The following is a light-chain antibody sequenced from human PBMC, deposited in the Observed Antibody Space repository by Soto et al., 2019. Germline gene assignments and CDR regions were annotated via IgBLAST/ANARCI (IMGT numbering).Light chain of an antibody. CDR3: QSYNRSLSGSYV. V-gene: IGLV1-40*01. J-gene: IGLJ1*01. CDR1: SSNIGAGYD. Sequence: QSVLTQPPSVSGAPGQRVTISCTGSSSNIGAGYDVHWYQRLPGTAPKVLIYNNNNRPSGVPDRFSGSKSGTSASLAITGLQAVDDADYYCQSYNRSLSGSYVFGTGTKLTVL. CDR2: NNN.